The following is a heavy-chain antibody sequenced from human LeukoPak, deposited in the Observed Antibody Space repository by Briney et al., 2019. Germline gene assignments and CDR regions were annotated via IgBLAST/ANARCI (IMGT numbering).Heavy chain of an antibody. V-gene: IGHV3-23*01. Sequence: GSLRLSCAASGFTFSSYAMSWVRQAPGKGLEWVSAISGSGGSTYYADSVKGRFPISRDNSKNTLYLQMNSLRAEDTAVYYCAKDRGSSGWSRDNNFDYWGQGTLVTVSS. J-gene: IGHJ4*02. CDR2: ISGSGGST. CDR1: GFTFSSYA. CDR3: AKDRGSSGWSRDNNFDY. D-gene: IGHD6-19*01.